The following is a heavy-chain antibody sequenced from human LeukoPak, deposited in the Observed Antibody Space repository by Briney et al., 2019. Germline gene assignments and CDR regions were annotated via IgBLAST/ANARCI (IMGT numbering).Heavy chain of an antibody. Sequence: ASVKVSCKASGYTFTSYYMHWVRQAPGQGLEWMGWINPNSGGTKSPQKFQGRVTMTRDTSISTAYMELSRLRSDDTAVYYCARYLTFGGVIATKPLFDYWGQGTLVTVSS. V-gene: IGHV1-2*02. J-gene: IGHJ4*02. CDR3: ARYLTFGGVIATKPLFDY. CDR2: INPNSGGT. CDR1: GYTFTSYY. D-gene: IGHD3-16*02.